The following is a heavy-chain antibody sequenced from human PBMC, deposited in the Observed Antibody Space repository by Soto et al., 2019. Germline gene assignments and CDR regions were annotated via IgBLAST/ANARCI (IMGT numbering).Heavy chain of an antibody. CDR1: GFTFSSYA. CDR2: ISGSGGST. V-gene: IGHV3-23*01. J-gene: IGHJ5*02. D-gene: IGHD3-9*01. Sequence: EVQLLESGGGLVQPGGSLRLSCAASGFTFSSYAMSWVRQAPGKGLEWVSAISGSGGSTYYADSVKGRFTISRDNSKNTLYLQMNSLRAAYTAVYYCAKAGALTYNWFDPWGQGTLVTVSS. CDR3: AKAGALTYNWFDP.